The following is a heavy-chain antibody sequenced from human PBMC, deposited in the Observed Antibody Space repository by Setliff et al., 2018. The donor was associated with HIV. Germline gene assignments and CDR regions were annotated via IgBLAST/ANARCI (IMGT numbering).Heavy chain of an antibody. J-gene: IGHJ4*01. Sequence: PSETLSLTCAVSGGSISSPNWWSWVRQPPGKGLEWIGSISFSDTYYNPSLKSRLTISVDRSKDQFSLKLSSVTAADTAVYYCARSSTAGFDYWGQGRLVTVPQ. CDR3: ARSSTAGFDY. CDR2: ISFSDT. D-gene: IGHD4-17*01. V-gene: IGHV4-4*02. CDR1: GGSISSPNW.